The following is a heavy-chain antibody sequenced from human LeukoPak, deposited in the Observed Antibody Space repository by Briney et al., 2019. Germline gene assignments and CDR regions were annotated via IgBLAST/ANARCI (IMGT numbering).Heavy chain of an antibody. D-gene: IGHD4-17*01. CDR3: ARTDGVDY. CDR1: GYTFTGSY. J-gene: IGHJ4*02. Sequence: ASVKVSCRASGYTFTGSYIHWVRQAPGQGLEWMGRINPNSGVTIYAQKFQGRVTLTRDTSITTAYMELSSLRSDDTAVYYCARTDGVDYWGQGTLVTVPS. V-gene: IGHV1-2*06. CDR2: INPNSGVT.